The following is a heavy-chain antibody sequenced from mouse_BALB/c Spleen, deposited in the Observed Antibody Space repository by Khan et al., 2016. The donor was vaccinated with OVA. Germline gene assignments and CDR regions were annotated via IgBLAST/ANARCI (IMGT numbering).Heavy chain of an antibody. V-gene: IGHV2-9*02. CDR2: IWAGGST. D-gene: IGHD3-3*01. Sequence: VELVESGPGLVAPSQSLSITCTVYGYSLTRYGVHWVRQPPGKGLEWLGLIWAGGSTNYNWALMYRLSISIDNSKSLVFVRMSSLRTDDTALYYCARSKYLARYWGQGTTLTVSS. CDR1: GYSLTRYG. CDR3: ARSKYLARY. J-gene: IGHJ2*01.